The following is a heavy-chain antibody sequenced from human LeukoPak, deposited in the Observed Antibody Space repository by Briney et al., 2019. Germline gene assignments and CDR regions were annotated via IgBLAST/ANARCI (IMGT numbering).Heavy chain of an antibody. D-gene: IGHD4-17*01. CDR1: GGSISSYY. CDR3: ARYDYGDYWRAFDI. Sequence: SETLSLTCTVSGGSISSYYWSWIRQPAGKGLECFGRIYTSGSTNYNPSLKSRVTMSVDTSKNQFSLKLSSVTAADTAVYYCARYDYGDYWRAFDIWGQGTMVTVSS. CDR2: IYTSGST. V-gene: IGHV4-4*07. J-gene: IGHJ3*02.